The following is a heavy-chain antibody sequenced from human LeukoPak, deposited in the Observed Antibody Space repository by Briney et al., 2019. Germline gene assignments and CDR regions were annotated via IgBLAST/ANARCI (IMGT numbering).Heavy chain of an antibody. CDR2: ISGSGGST. CDR1: GFTFSSYA. V-gene: IGHV3-23*01. J-gene: IGHJ3*02. CDR3: AKSNYFGSGSYSDDAYDI. Sequence: GGSLRLSCAASGFTFSSYAMSWVRQAPGKGLEWVSAISGSGGSTYYADSVKGRFTISRDNSKNTLYLQMNSLRAEDTAVYYCAKSNYFGSGSYSDDAYDIWGQGTMVTVST. D-gene: IGHD3-10*01.